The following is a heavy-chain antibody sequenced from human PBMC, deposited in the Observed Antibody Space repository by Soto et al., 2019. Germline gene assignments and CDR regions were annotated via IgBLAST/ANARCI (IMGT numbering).Heavy chain of an antibody. CDR2: VYYGGAIFYSGNI. D-gene: IGHD3-3*02. CDR3: VRSHRITIKPHYPEGFPI. V-gene: IGHV4-39*01. Sequence: KPSETLSLTCTVSGDSISSSNSHWGWTRQPPGKGLEYIGSVYYGGAIFYSGNIYYNPSLKSRVTISVDTSKNKFSLRLSSVTAADTRVYYCVRSHRITIKPHYPEGFPIWGQGTMVPVS. J-gene: IGHJ3*02. CDR1: GDSISSSNSH.